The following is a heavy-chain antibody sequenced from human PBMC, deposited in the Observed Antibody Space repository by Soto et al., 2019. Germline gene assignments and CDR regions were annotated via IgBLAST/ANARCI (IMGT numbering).Heavy chain of an antibody. CDR1: GFTFSNYE. D-gene: IGHD5-12*01. CDR2: ISSSGSTI. CDR3: ATDRIGGRGRRVVDDWFDP. Sequence: VQLVESGGGLVQPGGSLRLSCAASGFTFSNYEMNWVRQAPGRGLEWVSYISSSGSTIYYADSVKGRFTISRDNAKKSLYLQMNSLRAEDTAVYYCATDRIGGRGRRVVDDWFDPWGQGTLVAVSS. J-gene: IGHJ5*02. V-gene: IGHV3-48*03.